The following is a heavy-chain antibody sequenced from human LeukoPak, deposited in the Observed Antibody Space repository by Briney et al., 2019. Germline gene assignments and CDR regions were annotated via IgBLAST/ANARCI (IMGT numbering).Heavy chain of an antibody. V-gene: IGHV1-69*13. CDR3: ARDIGCSSTSCPPSYYYGMDV. CDR2: IIPIFGTA. J-gene: IGHJ6*04. CDR1: GGTLSSYA. Sequence: ASLKVSCKASGGTLSSYAISWVRQAPGQGLERKGGIIPIFGTANYAQKFQGRVTITADESTSTAYMELSSLRSEDTAVYYCARDIGCSSTSCPPSYYYGMDVWGKGTTVTVSS. D-gene: IGHD2-2*01.